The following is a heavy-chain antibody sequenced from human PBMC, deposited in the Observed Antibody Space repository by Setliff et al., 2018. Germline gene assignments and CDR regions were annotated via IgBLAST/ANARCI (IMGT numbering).Heavy chain of an antibody. D-gene: IGHD2-21*01. CDR1: GGSISPYY. CDR2: VRYTGRA. J-gene: IGHJ6*04. CDR3: ARVIDAFYNCPDV. Sequence: PSETLSLTCIVSGGSISPYYWGWIRQSPKTGLEFIAHVRYTGRADYNPSLRSRASISIDTSKRQFSLKLRSLAATDTAIYYCARVIDAFYNCPDVWGKGTTVTVSS. V-gene: IGHV4-59*01.